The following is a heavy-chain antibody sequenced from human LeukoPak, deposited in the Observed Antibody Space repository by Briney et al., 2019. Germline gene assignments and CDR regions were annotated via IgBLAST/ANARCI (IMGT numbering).Heavy chain of an antibody. V-gene: IGHV5-51*01. CDR2: IFPGDSDT. CDR3: ARPSSGNGYKYYRPHPVDY. CDR1: GYSFTNYW. J-gene: IGHJ4*02. D-gene: IGHD5-24*01. Sequence: GESLKISCKGSGYSFTNYWIGWVRQMPGKGLEWMGIIFPGDSDTRYSPSFQGQVTISADKSISTAYLQWSSLKASDTAMYYCARPSSGNGYKYYRPHPVDYWGQGTQVTVSS.